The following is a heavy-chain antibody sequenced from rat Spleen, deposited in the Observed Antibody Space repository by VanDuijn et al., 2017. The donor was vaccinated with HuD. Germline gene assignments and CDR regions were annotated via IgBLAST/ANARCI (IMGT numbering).Heavy chain of an antibody. J-gene: IGHJ1*01. CDR2: IWGNGNT. CDR3: TREDWHFDY. Sequence: QVQMKESGPGLVQPSQTLSLTCTVSGFPLTDYSVHWVRQPPGKGLEWMGGIWGNGNTNYNSALKSRLTISRDTSKSLVFLKMNSLQTEDTAIYYCTREDWHFDYWGPGTMVTVSS. V-gene: IGHV2S54*01. CDR1: GFPLTDYS.